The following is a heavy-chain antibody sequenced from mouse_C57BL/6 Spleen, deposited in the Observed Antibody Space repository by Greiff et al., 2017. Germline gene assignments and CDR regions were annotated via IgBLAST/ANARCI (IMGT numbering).Heavy chain of an antibody. CDR3: VRVTTVVGVDY. CDR1: GFSFNTYA. J-gene: IGHJ4*01. Sequence: GGGLVQPKGSLKLSCAASGFSFNTYAMNWVRQAPGKGLEWVARIRSKSNNYATYYADSVKDRFTISRDDSESMLYLQMNNLKTEDTAMYYCVRVTTVVGVDYWGQGTSVTVSS. D-gene: IGHD1-1*01. CDR2: IRSKSNNYAT. V-gene: IGHV10-1*01.